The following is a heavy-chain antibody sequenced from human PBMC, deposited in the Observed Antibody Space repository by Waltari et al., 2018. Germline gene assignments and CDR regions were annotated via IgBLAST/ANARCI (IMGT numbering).Heavy chain of an antibody. CDR3: ARHWKRNGYRFDP. J-gene: IGHJ5*02. Sequence: QLQLQESGPGLVKPSETLSLTCTVSGDSISRSSYYWGWIRQSQGKGLEWFGTIYYSGNTYYNPTLKSRVTISGDTSKNQFSLKLSSVTAADTAVYYCARHWKRNGYRFDPWGQGTLVTVSS. CDR2: IYYSGNT. CDR1: GDSISRSSYY. V-gene: IGHV4-39*01. D-gene: IGHD5-12*01.